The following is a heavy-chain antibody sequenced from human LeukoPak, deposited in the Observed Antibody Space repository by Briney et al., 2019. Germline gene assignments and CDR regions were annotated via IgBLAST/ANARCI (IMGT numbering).Heavy chain of an antibody. CDR2: TNADSSTI. CDR1: GFTFSTYN. D-gene: IGHD3-22*01. CDR3: VRDNSRGQSLGVIY. J-gene: IGHJ4*02. Sequence: GGSLRLSCAASGFTFSTYNMNWVRQAPGKGLEWISYTNADSSTIQYADSVRGRFTTSRDNAKNSLYLQMNSLRAEDTAVYYCVRDNSRGQSLGVIYWGQGSLVTVSS. V-gene: IGHV3-48*01.